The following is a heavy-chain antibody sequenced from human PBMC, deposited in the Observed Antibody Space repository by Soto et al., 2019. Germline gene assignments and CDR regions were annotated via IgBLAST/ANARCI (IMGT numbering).Heavy chain of an antibody. D-gene: IGHD2-21*01. CDR3: AKYLLPDCGGECDY. Sequence: EVQLLESGGGLVQPGGSLRLSCAASGFTFSSYAMSWVRQAPGKGLEWVSAIIGSGGSTYYADSVKGRFTITRDKSKNTLYLQMNSLRAEDTAVDYCAKYLLPDCGGECDYWGQGTLVTVSS. V-gene: IGHV3-23*01. CDR1: GFTFSSYA. J-gene: IGHJ4*02. CDR2: IIGSGGST.